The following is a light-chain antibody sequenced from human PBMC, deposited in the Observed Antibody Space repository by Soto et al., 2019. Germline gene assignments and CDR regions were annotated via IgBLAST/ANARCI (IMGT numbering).Light chain of an antibody. V-gene: IGKV3-20*01. CDR1: QSVSSNY. J-gene: IGKJ2*01. CDR2: GAS. CDR3: QLYDSPSYT. Sequence: DIVLTQSPATLSLSPGERATLSCRASQSVSSNYLAWYQQKPGQAPRLLIYGASRRATDIPDRFSGSGSGTDFTLTISRLEPEDFAVYYCQLYDSPSYTFGQGTKVDIK.